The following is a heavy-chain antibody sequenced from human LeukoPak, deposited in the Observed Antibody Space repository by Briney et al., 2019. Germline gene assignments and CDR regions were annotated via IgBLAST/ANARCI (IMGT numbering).Heavy chain of an antibody. D-gene: IGHD5-24*01. J-gene: IGHJ4*02. V-gene: IGHV4-34*01. CDR2: INHSGST. Sequence: SETLSLTYAVYGGSFSGNYWSWMRQPPGKGLEWIGEINHSGSTNYNPSLKSRVTISVDTSKNQFSLKLSSVTAADTAAYYCARGVRWLQPLSWWGQGTLVTVSS. CDR3: ARGVRWLQPLSW. CDR1: GGSFSGNY.